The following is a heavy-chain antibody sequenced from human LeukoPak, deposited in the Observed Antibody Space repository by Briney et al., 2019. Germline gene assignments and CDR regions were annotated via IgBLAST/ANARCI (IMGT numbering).Heavy chain of an antibody. CDR3: ARGLETMIRGVILYYFDN. D-gene: IGHD3-10*01. V-gene: IGHV1-46*01. CDR1: GNTFTNYY. CDR2: INPSGGST. J-gene: IGHJ4*02. Sequence: ASVKVSCKASGNTFTNYYMHWVRQAPGQGLEWMGVINPSGGSTSYAQKFQGRVTLTRDTSTSTVYLELSSLRSEDTAVYYCARGLETMIRGVILYYFDNWGQGTLVTVSS.